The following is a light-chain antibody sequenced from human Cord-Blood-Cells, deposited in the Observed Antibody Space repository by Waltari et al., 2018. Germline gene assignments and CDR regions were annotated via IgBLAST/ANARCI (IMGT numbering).Light chain of an antibody. CDR2: EGS. CDR1: SSDVGSYNL. Sequence: QSALTQPDSVSGSPGPSITISCTGTSSDVGSYNLVSWYQQHPGNAPKHMIYEGSKRPSGVANGITVPKTGYAAARTISGLQAADEADHYFRSYAGSWVFGGGTKLAGL. V-gene: IGLV2-23*01. J-gene: IGLJ3*02. CDR3: RSYAGSWV.